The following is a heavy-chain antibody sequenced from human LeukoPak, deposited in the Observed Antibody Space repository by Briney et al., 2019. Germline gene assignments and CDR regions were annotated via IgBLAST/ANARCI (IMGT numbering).Heavy chain of an antibody. D-gene: IGHD3-22*01. CDR1: GYTFTSYY. Sequence: GASVKVSCKASGYTFTSYYMHWVRQAPGQGLEWMGWINTNTGNPTYAQGFTGRFVFSLDTSVSTAFLQISSPKAEDTAVYYCAREEYYDSSASTNFDYWGQGTLVTVSS. CDR2: INTNTGNP. CDR3: AREEYYDSSASTNFDY. J-gene: IGHJ4*02. V-gene: IGHV7-4-1*02.